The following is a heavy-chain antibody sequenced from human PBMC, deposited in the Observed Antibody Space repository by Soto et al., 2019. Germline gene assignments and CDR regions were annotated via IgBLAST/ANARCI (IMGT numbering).Heavy chain of an antibody. D-gene: IGHD3-10*01. J-gene: IGHJ5*02. CDR1: GFTVSTSQ. V-gene: IGHV3-53*01. Sequence: PGGSLRLSCAASGFTVSTSQMTWVRQTPGKGLEWVSVIFIGGTTQYAESVKGRFTISRDKSENTVVLQMNSVRAEDTAVYYCARLGPYAPGTYSFSHNRFDPWGQGTQVTVS. CDR2: IFIGGTT. CDR3: ARLGPYAPGTYSFSHNRFDP.